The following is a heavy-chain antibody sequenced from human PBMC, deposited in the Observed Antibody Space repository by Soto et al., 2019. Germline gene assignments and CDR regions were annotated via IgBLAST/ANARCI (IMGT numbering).Heavy chain of an antibody. J-gene: IGHJ6*02. CDR2: VKQDGSEK. Sequence: GGSLRLSCAASGFTFSSYWMSWVRQAPGKGLEWVANVKQDGSEKYYVDSVKGRFTISRDNAKNSLYLQMNSLRAEGTAVYYCARDPVVVVPAAVYYYYYGMDVWGQGTTVTVSS. D-gene: IGHD2-2*01. V-gene: IGHV3-7*03. CDR1: GFTFSSYW. CDR3: ARDPVVVVPAAVYYYYYGMDV.